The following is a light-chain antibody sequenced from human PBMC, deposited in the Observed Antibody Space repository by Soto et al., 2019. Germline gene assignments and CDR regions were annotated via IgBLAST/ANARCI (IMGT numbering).Light chain of an antibody. J-gene: IGLJ1*01. Sequence: QSALTQPRSVSGSPGQSVTISCTGTSSDVGSYNYVSWYQQHPGKAPKLMIYDVNKWPSGVPDRFSGSKSGNTASLTISGLQAEDEADYYCCSYAGSYTLYVFGIGTKVTVL. CDR3: CSYAGSYTLYV. CDR1: SSDVGSYNY. CDR2: DVN. V-gene: IGLV2-11*01.